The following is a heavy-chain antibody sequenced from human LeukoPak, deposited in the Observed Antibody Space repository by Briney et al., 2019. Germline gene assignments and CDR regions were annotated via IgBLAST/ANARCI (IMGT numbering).Heavy chain of an antibody. Sequence: SETLSLTCTVSGGSISSGSYYWSWIRQPAGKGLEWIGRIYTSGSTNYNPSLKSRVTISVDTSKNQFSLKLSSVTAADTAVYYCARGEMATIEDAFDIWGQGTMVTVSS. CDR3: ARGEMATIEDAFDI. V-gene: IGHV4-61*02. D-gene: IGHD5-24*01. J-gene: IGHJ3*02. CDR2: IYTSGST. CDR1: GGSISSGSYY.